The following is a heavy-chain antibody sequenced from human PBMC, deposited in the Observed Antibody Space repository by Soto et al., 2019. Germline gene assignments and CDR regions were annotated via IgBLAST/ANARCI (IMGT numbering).Heavy chain of an antibody. V-gene: IGHV3-21*01. CDR3: ARTSIAARPGYFDY. J-gene: IGHJ4*02. CDR1: GFTFSSYS. Sequence: EVQLVESGGGLVKPGGSLRLSCAASGFTFSSYSMNWVRQAPGKGLEWVSSISSSSSYIYYADSVKGRFTSSRDNAKNSLYLQMNSLRAEDTAVYYCARTSIAARPGYFDYWGQGTLVTVSS. D-gene: IGHD6-6*01. CDR2: ISSSSSYI.